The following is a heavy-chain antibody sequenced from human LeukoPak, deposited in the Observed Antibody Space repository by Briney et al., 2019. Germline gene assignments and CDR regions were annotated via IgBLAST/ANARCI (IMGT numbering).Heavy chain of an antibody. Sequence: GGSLRLSCAASGFTFSSYSMNWVRQAPGKGLEWVAFIRYDGSNKYYADSVKGRFTISRDNSKNTLYLQMGSLRAEDMAVYYCARAGHGGEVLRYFDWLFSSGYYFDYWGQGTLVTVSS. CDR2: IRYDGSNK. CDR3: ARAGHGGEVLRYFDWLFSSGYYFDY. J-gene: IGHJ4*02. V-gene: IGHV3-30*02. CDR1: GFTFSSYS. D-gene: IGHD3-9*01.